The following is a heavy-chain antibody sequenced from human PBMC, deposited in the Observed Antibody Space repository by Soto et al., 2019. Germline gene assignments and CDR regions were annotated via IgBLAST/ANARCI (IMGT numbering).Heavy chain of an antibody. Sequence: SETLSLTCAVYGGSFSGYYWSWIRQPPGKGLEWIGEINHSGSTNYNPSLKSRVTISVDTSKNQFSLKLSSVTAADTAVYYCARRGGDIVVVPAAMPGTHFDYWGQGTLVTVSS. V-gene: IGHV4-34*01. D-gene: IGHD2-2*01. CDR2: INHSGST. CDR1: GGSFSGYY. J-gene: IGHJ4*02. CDR3: ARRGGDIVVVPAAMPGTHFDY.